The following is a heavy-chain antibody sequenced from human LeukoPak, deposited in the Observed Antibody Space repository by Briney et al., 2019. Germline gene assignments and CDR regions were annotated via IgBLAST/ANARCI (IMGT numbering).Heavy chain of an antibody. J-gene: IGHJ4*02. CDR1: GFTFNSYA. CDR3: AKWGCSGGSCYPFDY. D-gene: IGHD2-15*01. V-gene: IGHV3-23*01. Sequence: PGRSLRLSCAASGFTFNSYAMHWVRQAPGKGLEWVSAMSGSGGRTYYADSVKGRFTISRDNSKNTLYLQMNSLRAEDTAVYYCAKWGCSGGSCYPFDYWGQGTLVTVSS. CDR2: MSGSGGRT.